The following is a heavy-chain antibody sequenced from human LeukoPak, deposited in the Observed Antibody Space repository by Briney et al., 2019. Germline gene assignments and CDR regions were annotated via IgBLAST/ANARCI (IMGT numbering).Heavy chain of an antibody. D-gene: IGHD3-22*01. Sequence: GGSLRLSCAASGFTFSSYAMSWVRQAPGKGLEWVSAISGSGGSTYYADSVKGRFTISRDNSKNTLYLQMNSLRAEDTAVYYCAKDRLASYYYDSSGYYYGFDYWGQGTLVTVSS. CDR3: AKDRLASYYYDSSGYYYGFDY. CDR2: ISGSGGST. CDR1: GFTFSSYA. J-gene: IGHJ4*02. V-gene: IGHV3-23*01.